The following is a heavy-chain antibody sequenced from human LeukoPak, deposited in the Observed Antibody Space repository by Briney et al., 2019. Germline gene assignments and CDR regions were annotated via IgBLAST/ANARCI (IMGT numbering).Heavy chain of an antibody. CDR3: ARQKRGSCPMCVFDI. CDR1: GASISSSNDY. CDR2: MYYSGST. Sequence: PSETLSLTCTVSGASISSSNDYWGWIRQPPGKGLEWIGSMYYSGSTHYNPSLRSRVTISVDTSMNQFSLNVNSVTAANTAVYYCARQKRGSCPMCVFDIWGQGTMVTVSS. J-gene: IGHJ3*02. D-gene: IGHD1-26*01. V-gene: IGHV4-39*01.